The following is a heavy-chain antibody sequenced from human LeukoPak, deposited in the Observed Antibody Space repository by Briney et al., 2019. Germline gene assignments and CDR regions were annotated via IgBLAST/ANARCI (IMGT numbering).Heavy chain of an antibody. CDR2: IYTSGTT. J-gene: IGHJ4*02. Sequence: KSSETLSLTCTVSGDSINGFYWSWIRQAAGKGLEWIGHIYTSGTTNYNPSLRSRVTMSVDMSKNQFSLKLRSVTAADTAVYYCARDVVASRGSFDYWGQGTLVTVSS. D-gene: IGHD2-2*01. V-gene: IGHV4-4*07. CDR3: ARDVVASRGSFDY. CDR1: GDSINGFY.